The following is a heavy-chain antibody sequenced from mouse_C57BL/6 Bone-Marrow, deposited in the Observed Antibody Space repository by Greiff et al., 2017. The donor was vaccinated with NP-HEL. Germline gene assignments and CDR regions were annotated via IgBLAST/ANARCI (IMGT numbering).Heavy chain of an antibody. D-gene: IGHD2-3*01. Sequence: EVKLMESGPELVKPGASVKMSCKASGYTFTDYNMHWVKQSHGKSLEWIGYINPNNGGTSYNQKFKGKATLTVNKSSSTAYMELRSLTSEDSAVYYCARLEVYDGYYDWYFDVWGTGTTVTVSS. CDR3: ARLEVYDGYYDWYFDV. V-gene: IGHV1-22*01. J-gene: IGHJ1*03. CDR2: INPNNGGT. CDR1: GYTFTDYN.